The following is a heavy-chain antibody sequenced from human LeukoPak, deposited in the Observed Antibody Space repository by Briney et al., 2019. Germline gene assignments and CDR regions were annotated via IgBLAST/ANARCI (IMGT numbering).Heavy chain of an antibody. D-gene: IGHD2-15*01. CDR3: ASWVLSGYFDY. V-gene: IGHV4-61*02. CDR1: GGSISSGSYY. CDR2: IYTSGST. J-gene: IGHJ4*02. Sequence: RSSETLSLTCTVSGGSISSGSYYWSWIRQPAGKGLEWIGRIYTSGSTNYNPPLKSRVTISVDTSKNQFSLKLSSVTAADTAVYYCASWVLSGYFDYWGQGTLVTVSS.